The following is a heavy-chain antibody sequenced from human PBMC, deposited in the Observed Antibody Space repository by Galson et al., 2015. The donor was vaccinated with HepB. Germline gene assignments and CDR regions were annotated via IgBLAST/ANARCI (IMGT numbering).Heavy chain of an antibody. V-gene: IGHV3-30-3*01. Sequence: SLRLSCAASGFTFSSYTMHWVRQAPGKGLEWVALISYDGNNKYYADSVMGRFTISRDNSKNTLYVQMNNLRAEDTAVFYCARGYSFGYYNGVDVWGQGTTVIVSS. CDR1: GFTFSSYT. CDR2: ISYDGNNK. D-gene: IGHD3-22*01. J-gene: IGHJ6*02. CDR3: ARGYSFGYYNGVDV.